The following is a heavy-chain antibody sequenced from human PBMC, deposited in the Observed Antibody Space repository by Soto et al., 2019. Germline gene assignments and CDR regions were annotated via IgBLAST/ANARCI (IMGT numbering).Heavy chain of an antibody. CDR3: ARALTYYYDIDY. D-gene: IGHD3-22*01. CDR2: INRAGSRT. Sequence: EVQLVESGGGLVQPGGSLRLSCAASGFTFSSYWMHWVRQAPGKGLVWVSRINRAGSRTTYADSVKGRLTMSRDNAKNTLYLQMNSLRAEDTAVYYCARALTYYYDIDYWGQGTLVTVS. J-gene: IGHJ4*02. V-gene: IGHV3-74*01. CDR1: GFTFSSYW.